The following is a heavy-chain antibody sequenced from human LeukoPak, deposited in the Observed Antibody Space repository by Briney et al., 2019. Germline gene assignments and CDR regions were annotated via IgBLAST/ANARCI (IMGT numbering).Heavy chain of an antibody. V-gene: IGHV4-34*01. CDR3: ARARRRFDP. Sequence: SETLSLTCAVYGGSFSGYYWSWIRQPPGKGLEWIGEINHSGSTNYNPSLKSRVAISVDTSKNQFSLKLSSVTAADTAVYYCARARRRFDPWGQGTLVTVSS. CDR2: INHSGST. CDR1: GGSFSGYY. J-gene: IGHJ5*02.